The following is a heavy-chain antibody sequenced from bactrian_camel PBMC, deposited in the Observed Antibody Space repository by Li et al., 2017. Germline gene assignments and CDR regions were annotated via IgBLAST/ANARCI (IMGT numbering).Heavy chain of an antibody. V-gene: IGHV3S1*01. D-gene: IGHD4*01. CDR2: IHTGSGNT. CDR1: GLKYSSHC. CDR3: ATDCVWGGINIATMRRADFAY. Sequence: QVQLVESGGGSVQAGGSLSLSCEASGLKYSSHCYAWFRQVSGKERDGVATIHTGSGNTAYADSVKGRFTISKTNANNTLYLQMNNLKPEDTATYYCATDCVWGGINIATMRRADFAYSGQGPPVTVS. J-gene: IGHJ6*01.